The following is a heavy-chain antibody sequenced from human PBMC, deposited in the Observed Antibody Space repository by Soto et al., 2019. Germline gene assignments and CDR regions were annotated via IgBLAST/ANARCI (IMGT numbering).Heavy chain of an antibody. CDR1: GFTFSSYA. Sequence: GGSLRLSCAASGFTFSSYAMHWVRQAPGKGLEWVAVISYDGSNKYYADSVKGRFTISRDNSKNTLYLQMNSLRAEDTAVYYCARARNFIDYWGQGTLVTVSS. J-gene: IGHJ4*02. D-gene: IGHD1-7*01. V-gene: IGHV3-30-3*01. CDR3: ARARNFIDY. CDR2: ISYDGSNK.